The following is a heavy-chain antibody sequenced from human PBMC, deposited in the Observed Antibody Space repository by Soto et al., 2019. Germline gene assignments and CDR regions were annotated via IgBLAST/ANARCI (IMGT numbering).Heavy chain of an antibody. CDR1: GFPFSSYW. J-gene: IGHJ4*02. V-gene: IGHV3-74*01. D-gene: IGHD3-22*01. CDR3: ARGDGDRYDGNGYLGRH. CDR2: IKSDGSGT. Sequence: EVQLVESGGGLVQPGESLTLSCAASGFPFSSYWMHWVRQAPGKGLVWVSRIKSDGSGTYYADSVQDRFTISRDNARNXXDLQRSRLRVEDTAVYFCARGDGDRYDGNGYLGRHWGQGTLVTVSS.